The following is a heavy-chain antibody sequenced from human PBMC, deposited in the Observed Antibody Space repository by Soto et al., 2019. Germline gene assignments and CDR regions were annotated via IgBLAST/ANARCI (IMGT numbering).Heavy chain of an antibody. V-gene: IGHV1-2*04. CDR3: ARGNNLNYLDY. D-gene: IGHD1-20*01. CDR1: GYTFTGYY. Sequence: ASVKVSCKASGYTFTGYYMHWVRQAPGQGLEWMGWINPNSGGTNYAQKFQGWVTMTRDTSISTAYMELSRLRSDDTAVYYCARGNNLNYLDYRREVTLVTVSS. J-gene: IGHJ4*02. CDR2: INPNSGGT.